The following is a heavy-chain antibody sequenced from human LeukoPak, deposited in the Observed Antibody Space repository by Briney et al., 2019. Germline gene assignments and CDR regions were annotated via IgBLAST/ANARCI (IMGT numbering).Heavy chain of an antibody. D-gene: IGHD5-18*01. CDR2: IYYSGST. CDR1: GGSLSSYY. J-gene: IGHJ6*02. Sequence: SETLSLTCTVSGGSLSSYYWSWIRQPPGKGLEWIGYIYYSGSTNYNPSLKSRVTISVDTSKNQFSLKLSSVTDADTAVYYCARGYSHGYYYYYGMDVWGQGTTVTVSS. V-gene: IGHV4-59*08. CDR3: ARGYSHGYYYYYGMDV.